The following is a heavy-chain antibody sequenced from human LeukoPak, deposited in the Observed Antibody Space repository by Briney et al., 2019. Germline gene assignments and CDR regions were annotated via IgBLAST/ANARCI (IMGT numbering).Heavy chain of an antibody. D-gene: IGHD1-26*01. J-gene: IGHJ3*02. Sequence: GGSLRLSCAASGFTFSSYWMSWVRQAPGKGLEWVANIKQDGSEKYYVDCVKGRFTISRDNAKNSLYLQMNSLRAEDTAVYYCARDPLGSYYDDDAFDIWGQGTMVTVSS. CDR2: IKQDGSEK. V-gene: IGHV3-7*01. CDR1: GFTFSSYW. CDR3: ARDPLGSYYDDDAFDI.